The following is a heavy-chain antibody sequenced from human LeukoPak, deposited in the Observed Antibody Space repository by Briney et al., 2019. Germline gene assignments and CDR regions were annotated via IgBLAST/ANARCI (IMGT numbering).Heavy chain of an antibody. Sequence: GGSLRLSCAASGFTFDDYGMSWVRQAPGKGLEWVSGINWNGGSTGYADSVKGRFTISRDNAKNSLYLQMNSLRTEDTAVYYCARDRAAFGVVQVGYWGQGTLVTVSS. V-gene: IGHV3-20*04. CDR3: ARDRAAFGVVQVGY. CDR1: GFTFDDYG. J-gene: IGHJ4*02. D-gene: IGHD3-3*01. CDR2: INWNGGST.